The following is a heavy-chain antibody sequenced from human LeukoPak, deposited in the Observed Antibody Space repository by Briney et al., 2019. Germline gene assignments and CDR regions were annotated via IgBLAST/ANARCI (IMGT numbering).Heavy chain of an antibody. CDR1: GFTINKYG. D-gene: IGHD1-20*01. Sequence: GGSLRLSCAASGFTINKYGIHWVRQAPGKGLEWVALISHDGENKFYADSVRGRFTISRDNSRNTVYLQMGSPRAEDTSLYYCATITGSPDYWGQGSLVTVSS. CDR3: ATITGSPDY. J-gene: IGHJ4*02. CDR2: ISHDGENK. V-gene: IGHV3-30*02.